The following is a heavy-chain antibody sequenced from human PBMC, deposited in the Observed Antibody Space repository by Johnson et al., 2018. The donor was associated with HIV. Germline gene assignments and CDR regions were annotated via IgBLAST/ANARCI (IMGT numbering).Heavy chain of an antibody. V-gene: IGHV3-13*01. CDR2: IGTAGDT. CDR3: ARAVCRGGRCYSHDAFDI. J-gene: IGHJ3*02. D-gene: IGHD2-15*01. CDR1: GFTFSSYA. Sequence: VQLVESGGGLVQPGGSLRLSCAASGFTFSSYAMSWVHQAPGKGLEWVSTIGTAGDTYYPGSVKGRFTVSREDAKNSLYLQMNSLRAGDTALYYCARAVCRGGRCYSHDAFDIWGQGTMVTVSS.